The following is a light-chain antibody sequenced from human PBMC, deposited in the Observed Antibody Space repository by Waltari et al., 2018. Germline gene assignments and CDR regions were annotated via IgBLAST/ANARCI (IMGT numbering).Light chain of an antibody. J-gene: IGKJ1*01. CDR3: QKYDTSWM. Sequence: DIQMTQSPSTLSASVGDRVTITCRASQSISTWLAWFQQKPGKAPKLLILKASTLQSGVPSRFSGSGSGTEFNLTISSLQPDDFATYYCQKYDTSWMFGQGTKVEI. CDR2: KAS. V-gene: IGKV1-5*03. CDR1: QSISTW.